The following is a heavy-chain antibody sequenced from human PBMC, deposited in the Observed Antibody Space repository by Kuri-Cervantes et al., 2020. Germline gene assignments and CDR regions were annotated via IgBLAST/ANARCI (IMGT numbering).Heavy chain of an antibody. CDR2: TYYRSKWRN. Sequence: SDTLSLTCAISGDSVSSKSVAWNWIRQSPSRGLEWLGRTYYRSKWRNDYAESVKSRITINPDTCSNQFSLQLNSVAPEDTAVYYCARDGGNSGDLDYWGQGILVTVSS. D-gene: IGHD4-23*01. J-gene: IGHJ4*02. CDR3: ARDGGNSGDLDY. V-gene: IGHV6-1*01. CDR1: GDSVSSKSVA.